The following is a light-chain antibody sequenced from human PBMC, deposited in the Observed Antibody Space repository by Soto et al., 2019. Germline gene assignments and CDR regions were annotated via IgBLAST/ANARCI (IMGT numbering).Light chain of an antibody. CDR2: DVS. CDR1: SSDVGGYNY. J-gene: IGLJ2*01. CDR3: SSFTSSSTLL. V-gene: IGLV2-14*01. Sequence: QSVLTQPASVSGSPGQSIAISCTGTSSDVGGYNYVSWYQQHPGKAPKLMIYDVSNRPSGVSNRFSGSKSGNTAFLTISGLQAEDEADYYCSSFTSSSTLLFGGGTKLTVL.